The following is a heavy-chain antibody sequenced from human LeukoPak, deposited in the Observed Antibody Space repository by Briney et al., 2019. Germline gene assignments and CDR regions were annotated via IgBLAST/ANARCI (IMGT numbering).Heavy chain of an antibody. CDR1: GYAFTGYY. CDR3: ARDWRDAFDI. Sequence: ASVKVSCKASGYAFTGYYMHWVRQAPGRGLEWMGWINPSSGDTNYAQKFQGRVTMTRDTSISTAYMELSRLKSDDTAVYYCARDWRDAFDIWGQGTMVTVSS. D-gene: IGHD1-1*01. V-gene: IGHV1-2*02. CDR2: INPSSGDT. J-gene: IGHJ3*02.